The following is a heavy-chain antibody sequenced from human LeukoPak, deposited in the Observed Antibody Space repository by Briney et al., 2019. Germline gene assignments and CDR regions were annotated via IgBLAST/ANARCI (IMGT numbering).Heavy chain of an antibody. CDR3: ARVASIIAPDAFDI. Sequence: GASVKISCKATGYTFTGYYMHWVRQAPGQGLEWMGWINPNSGGTHYAQKFQGRVTMTRDTSITTAYMDLSRLTSDDTAVYYCARVASIIAPDAFDIWGQGTMVTVSS. V-gene: IGHV1-2*02. D-gene: IGHD2/OR15-2a*01. CDR1: GYTFTGYY. CDR2: INPNSGGT. J-gene: IGHJ3*02.